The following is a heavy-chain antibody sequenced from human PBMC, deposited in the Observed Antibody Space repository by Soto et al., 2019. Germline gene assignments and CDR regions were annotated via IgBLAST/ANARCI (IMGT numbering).Heavy chain of an antibody. CDR2: IYHSGST. D-gene: IGHD2-2*01. J-gene: IGHJ5*02. V-gene: IGHV4-4*02. CDR3: ARVVVVVVPAAYNWFDP. CDR1: GGSISSSNW. Sequence: SETLSLTCAVSGGSISSSNWWSWVRQPPGKGLEWIGEIYHSGSTNYNPSLKSRVTISVDKSKNQFSLKLSSVTAADTAVYYCARVVVVVVPAAYNWFDPWGQGTLVTVSS.